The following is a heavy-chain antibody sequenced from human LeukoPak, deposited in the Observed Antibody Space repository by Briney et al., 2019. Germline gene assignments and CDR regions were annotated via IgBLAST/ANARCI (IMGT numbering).Heavy chain of an antibody. J-gene: IGHJ4*02. Sequence: GGSLRLSCAASGFTFSSYAMSWVRQAPGKGLEWVSAISGSGGSTYYADSVKGRFTISRDNAKNSLYLQMNSLRAEDTAVYYCARDVDYGDFLFDYWGQGTLVTVSS. CDR3: ARDVDYGDFLFDY. CDR1: GFTFSSYA. D-gene: IGHD4-17*01. V-gene: IGHV3-23*01. CDR2: ISGSGGST.